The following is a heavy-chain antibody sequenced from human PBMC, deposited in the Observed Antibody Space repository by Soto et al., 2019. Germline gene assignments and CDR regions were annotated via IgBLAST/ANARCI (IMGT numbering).Heavy chain of an antibody. CDR3: PRSGYYGDAFDV. CDR1: GLTFSGYW. CDR2: IKQDGSEK. D-gene: IGHD3-22*01. Sequence: EVQLVDSGGILVQPGGSLRLSCAASGLTFSGYWMSWVRQAPGKGLEWGANIKQDGSEKYYVDSVKGRFTISRDNAKNSLYLQMNSLRVEDTAVYYCPRSGYYGDAFDVWGQGTLVTVSS. V-gene: IGHV3-7*03. J-gene: IGHJ3*01.